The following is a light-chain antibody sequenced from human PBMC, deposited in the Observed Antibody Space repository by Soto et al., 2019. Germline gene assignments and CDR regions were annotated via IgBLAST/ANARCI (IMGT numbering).Light chain of an antibody. J-gene: IGLJ1*01. Sequence: QSALTQPASVSGSPGQSITISCTGTSSDVGHYNYVSWYQQHSGNAPKLVIYDVSIRASGVSDRFSGSKSGNTASLTISGLQAEDEADYYCCSYTTTTSRVFGTGTKLTVL. V-gene: IGLV2-14*03. CDR3: CSYTTTTSRV. CDR1: SSDVGHYNY. CDR2: DVS.